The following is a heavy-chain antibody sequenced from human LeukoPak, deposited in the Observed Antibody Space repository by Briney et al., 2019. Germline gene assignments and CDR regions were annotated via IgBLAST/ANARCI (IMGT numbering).Heavy chain of an antibody. V-gene: IGHV3-48*03. J-gene: IGHJ4*02. CDR2: ISSSGGTI. D-gene: IGHD3-10*01. CDR1: GFTFSSYE. CDR3: AKAPRMVRGVAPNDY. Sequence: GGSLRLSCAASGFTFSSYEMNWVRQAPGKGLEWVSYISSSGGTIYYADSVKGRFTISRDNAKNSLYLQMNSLRAEDTAVYYCAKAPRMVRGVAPNDYWGQGTLVTVSS.